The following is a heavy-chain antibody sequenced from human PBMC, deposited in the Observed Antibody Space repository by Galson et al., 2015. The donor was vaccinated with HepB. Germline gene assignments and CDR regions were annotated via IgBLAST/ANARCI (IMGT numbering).Heavy chain of an antibody. D-gene: IGHD3-10*01. J-gene: IGHJ4*02. CDR3: AKDKKNYYGSGSLDY. Sequence: SLRLSCAAPGFTFSSYGMHWVRQAPGKGLEWVAFIRYDGSNKYYADSVKGRFTISRDNSKNTLYLQMNSLRAEDTAVYYCAKDKKNYYGSGSLDYWGQGTLVTVSS. CDR2: IRYDGSNK. CDR1: GFTFSSYG. V-gene: IGHV3-30*02.